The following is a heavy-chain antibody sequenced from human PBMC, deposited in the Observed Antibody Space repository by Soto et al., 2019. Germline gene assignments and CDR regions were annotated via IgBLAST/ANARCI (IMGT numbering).Heavy chain of an antibody. CDR1: GYTFTSYG. Sequence: ASVQVSCKASGYTFTSYGISWVRQSPGQGLEWMGWISAYNGNTKYAQKLQGRVTMTTDTSTSTAYMELRSRRSDDTAVYYGARDWAGPNWFDPWGQGTLVTVSS. D-gene: IGHD6-19*01. J-gene: IGHJ5*02. CDR3: ARDWAGPNWFDP. CDR2: ISAYNGNT. V-gene: IGHV1-18*04.